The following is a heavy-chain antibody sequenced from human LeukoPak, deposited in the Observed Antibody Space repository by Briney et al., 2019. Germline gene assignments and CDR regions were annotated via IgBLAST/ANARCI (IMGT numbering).Heavy chain of an antibody. CDR1: GFTFPHFY. Sequence: GGSLRLSCAASGFTFPHFYLNWVRPAPGKGLEWVSWISPPGSYMYYADSVKGRFTISRDNAKNSLYLQMNSLRAEETALYYCVRDAEVGNSWFDTWGQGTLVTVSS. J-gene: IGHJ5*02. D-gene: IGHD4-23*01. V-gene: IGHV3-21*04. CDR3: VRDAEVGNSWFDT. CDR2: ISPPGSYM.